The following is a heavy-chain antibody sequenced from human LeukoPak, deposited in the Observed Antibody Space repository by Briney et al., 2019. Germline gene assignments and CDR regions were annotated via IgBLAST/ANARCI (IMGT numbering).Heavy chain of an antibody. Sequence: ASVKVSCKASGYTFTSYYMHWVRQAPGQGLEWMGILNPSGGSTSYAQKFQGRVTITADESTSTAYVELSSLRSEDTAVYYCARDLLPGIAAAGRIPFDYWGQGTLVTVSS. V-gene: IGHV1-46*01. J-gene: IGHJ4*02. CDR1: GYTFTSYY. CDR2: LNPSGGST. D-gene: IGHD6-13*01. CDR3: ARDLLPGIAAAGRIPFDY.